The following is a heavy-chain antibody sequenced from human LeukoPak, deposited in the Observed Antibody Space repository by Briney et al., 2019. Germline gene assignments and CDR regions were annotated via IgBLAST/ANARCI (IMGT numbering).Heavy chain of an antibody. V-gene: IGHV4-59*01. CDR2: IYYSGST. CDR3: ARDVGSEYGSASDLHYYYYMDV. J-gene: IGHJ6*03. CDR1: GGSISNYY. D-gene: IGHD6-6*01. Sequence: SEPLSLTCTLSGGSISNYYWSWIRQPPGKGREWVGYIYYSGSTNYNPSLKSRVTIPVETSKKQFSLKLRSVTAADTAVYYCARDVGSEYGSASDLHYYYYMDVWGKGTTVTVSS.